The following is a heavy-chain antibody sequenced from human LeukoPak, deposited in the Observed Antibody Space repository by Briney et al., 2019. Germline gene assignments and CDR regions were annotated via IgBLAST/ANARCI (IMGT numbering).Heavy chain of an antibody. CDR3: ARDRVYDYVWGSYRPLDY. CDR1: GYTFTSYG. V-gene: IGHV1-18*01. CDR2: ISAYNGNT. D-gene: IGHD3-16*02. Sequence: ASVKVSCKASGYTFTSYGISWVRQAPGQGLEWMGWISAYNGNTNYAQKPQGRVTMTTDTSTSTAYMELRSLRSDDTAVYYCARDRVYDYVWGSYRPLDYWGQGTLVTVSS. J-gene: IGHJ4*02.